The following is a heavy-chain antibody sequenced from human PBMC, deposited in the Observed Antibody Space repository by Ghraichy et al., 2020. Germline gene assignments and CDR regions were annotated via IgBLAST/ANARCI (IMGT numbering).Heavy chain of an antibody. CDR1: GFTFSSYS. D-gene: IGHD3-3*01. V-gene: IGHV3-21*01. CDR2: ISSSSSYI. Sequence: GGSLRLSCAASGFTFSSYSMNWVRQAPGKGLEWVSSISSSSSYIYYADSVKGRFTISRDNAKNSLYLQMNSLRAEDTAVYYCVRVAIFGVVIPNPWFDPWGQGTLVTVSS. CDR3: VRVAIFGVVIPNPWFDP. J-gene: IGHJ5*02.